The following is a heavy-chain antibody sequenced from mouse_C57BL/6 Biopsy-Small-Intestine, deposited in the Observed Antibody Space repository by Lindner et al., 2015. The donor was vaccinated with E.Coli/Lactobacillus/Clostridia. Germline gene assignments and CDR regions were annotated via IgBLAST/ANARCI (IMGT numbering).Heavy chain of an antibody. Sequence: SVKVSCKASGYTFTSYYMHWVRRAPGQGLEWLGIINTSAGSTIYAQKFQGRVTMIRDTSTSTVYMELSSLRSEDTAVYYCARDVSERWLLRHAYGMDVWGQGTTVTVSS. CDR3: ARDVSERWLLRHAYGMDV. CDR2: INTSAGST. V-gene: IGHV1-53*01. CDR1: GYTFTSYY. J-gene: IGHJ1*01. D-gene: IGHD1-1*01.